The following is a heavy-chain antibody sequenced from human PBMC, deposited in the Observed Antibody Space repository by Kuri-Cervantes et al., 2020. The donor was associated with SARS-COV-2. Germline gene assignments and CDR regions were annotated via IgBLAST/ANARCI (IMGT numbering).Heavy chain of an antibody. V-gene: IGHV1-8*02. CDR3: ARGRLWPRLFGSGWYVLDY. CDR2: MNPNSGNT. D-gene: IGHD6-19*01. CDR1: GYTFTSYD. J-gene: IGHJ4*02. Sequence: ASVKVSCKASGYTFTSYDINWVRQATGQGLEWTGWMNPNSGNTGYAQKFQGRVTMTRNTSVSTAYMELSSLRSEDTAVYYCARGRLWPRLFGSGWYVLDYWGQGTLVTVSS.